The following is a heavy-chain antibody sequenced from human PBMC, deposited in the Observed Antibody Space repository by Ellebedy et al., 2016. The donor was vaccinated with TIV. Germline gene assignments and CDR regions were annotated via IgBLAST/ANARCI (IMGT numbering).Heavy chain of an antibody. CDR3: ARAGPNYDYYGMDV. Sequence: GESLKISXAASGFTFSRYDLQWVRQATGKGLEWVPSIGTAGDAYYQGPVKGRFTISRDNAKNSLYLQMNSLGAGDTGVYYCARAGPNYDYYGMDVWGQGTTITVSS. CDR1: GFTFSRYD. J-gene: IGHJ6*02. V-gene: IGHV3-13*01. CDR2: IGTAGDA.